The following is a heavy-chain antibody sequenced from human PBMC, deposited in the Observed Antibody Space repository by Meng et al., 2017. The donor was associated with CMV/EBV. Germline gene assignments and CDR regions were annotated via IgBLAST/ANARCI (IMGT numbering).Heavy chain of an antibody. CDR2: IIPIFGTA. Sequence: SVKVSCKASGGTFSSYAISWVRQAPGQGLEWMGGIIPIFGTANYAQKFQGRVTITTDESTSTAYMELSSLRSEDTAAYYCARGEACTNGVCYPFDYWGQGTLVTVSS. V-gene: IGHV1-69*05. CDR1: GGTFSSYA. J-gene: IGHJ4*02. D-gene: IGHD2-8*01. CDR3: ARGEACTNGVCYPFDY.